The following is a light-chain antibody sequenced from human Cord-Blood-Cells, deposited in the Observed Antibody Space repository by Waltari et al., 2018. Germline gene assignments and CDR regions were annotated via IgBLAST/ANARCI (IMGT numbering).Light chain of an antibody. J-gene: IGLJ2*01. CDR2: EDN. CDR3: QSYDSSNVV. CDR1: SGRLASNY. Sequence: NFMLTQPHSVSESPGKTVTIPCTRSSGRLASNYVPWYQQRPGSSPTTVIYEDNQTPSGVPDRFSGSIDSSSNSASLTISGLKTEDEADYYCQSYDSSNVVFGGGTKLTVL. V-gene: IGLV6-57*01.